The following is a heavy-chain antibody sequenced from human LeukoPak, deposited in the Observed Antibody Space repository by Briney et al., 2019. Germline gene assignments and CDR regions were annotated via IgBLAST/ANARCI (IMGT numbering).Heavy chain of an antibody. J-gene: IGHJ4*02. D-gene: IGHD5-18*01. CDR2: IYTSGST. V-gene: IGHV4-61*02. CDR3: AREGGLRGYSYGLFDY. CDR1: GGSISSGSYY. Sequence: SQTLSLTCTVSGGSISSGSYYWSWIRQPAGKGLEWIGRIYTSGSTNYNPSLKSRVTISVDTSKNQFSLKLSSMTAADTAVYYCAREGGLRGYSYGLFDYWGQGTLVTVSS.